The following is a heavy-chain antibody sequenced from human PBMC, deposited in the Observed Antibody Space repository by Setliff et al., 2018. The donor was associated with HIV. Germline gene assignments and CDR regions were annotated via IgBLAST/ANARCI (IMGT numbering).Heavy chain of an antibody. CDR2: IYPGDPDA. CDR1: GNTFGRHW. CDR3: AKYSPAAWFDS. D-gene: IGHD2-15*01. V-gene: IGHV5-51*01. J-gene: IGHJ5*01. Sequence: GESLKISCKGSGNTFGRHWVAWVRQMPGKGLEWMGMIYPGDPDARYNPSLQGQVTISADKSIDTAYLQWGNLRASDTAMYYCAKYSPAAWFDSWGQGTLVTVSS.